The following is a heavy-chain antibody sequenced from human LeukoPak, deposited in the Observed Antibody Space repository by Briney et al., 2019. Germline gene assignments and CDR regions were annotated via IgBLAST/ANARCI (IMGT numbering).Heavy chain of an antibody. CDR3: ARVGLVVAAPDY. J-gene: IGHJ4*02. D-gene: IGHD2-15*01. V-gene: IGHV3-21*01. Sequence: PGGPLRLSCAASGFTFSSYSMNWVRQAPGKGLEWVSSISSSSSYIYYADSVKGRFTISRDNAKNSLYLQMNSLRAEDTAVYYCARVGLVVAAPDYWGQGTLVTVSS. CDR2: ISSSSSYI. CDR1: GFTFSSYS.